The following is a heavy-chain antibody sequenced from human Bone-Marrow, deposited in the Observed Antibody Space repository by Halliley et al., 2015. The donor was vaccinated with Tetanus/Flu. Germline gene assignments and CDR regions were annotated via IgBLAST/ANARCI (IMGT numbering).Heavy chain of an antibody. J-gene: IGHJ4*02. CDR3: ARGIRSTSSPRPFDY. CDR2: IYYSGTT. D-gene: IGHD6-6*01. CDR1: GGSLSGYY. V-gene: IGHV4-59*12. Sequence: LSLTCTVSGGSLSGYYWSWLRQSPGSRLEYIGYIYYSGTTNYNPSLRSRVTISVDTSRRQFSLNVRSVTAADTAIYYCARGIRSTSSPRPFDYWGQGIQVAVSS.